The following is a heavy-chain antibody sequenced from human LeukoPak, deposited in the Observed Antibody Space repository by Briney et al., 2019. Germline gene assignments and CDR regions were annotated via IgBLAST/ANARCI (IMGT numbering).Heavy chain of an antibody. J-gene: IGHJ4*02. Sequence: GGSLRLSCAASGFPFSGYWMDWVRQAPEKGMEWVANINQDGSVLYYAPSVKGRFTISRDNAKNSLYLQMNSLRAEDTAVYYCSRSLDYLGQGALVTVSS. CDR2: INQDGSVL. CDR3: SRSLDY. V-gene: IGHV3-7*01. CDR1: GFPFSGYW.